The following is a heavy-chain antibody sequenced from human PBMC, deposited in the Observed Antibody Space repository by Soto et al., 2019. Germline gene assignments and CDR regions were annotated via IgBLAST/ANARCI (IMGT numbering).Heavy chain of an antibody. CDR2: ISGSGGST. J-gene: IGHJ5*02. CDR1: GFTFSSYA. D-gene: IGHD3-22*01. Sequence: GGSLRLSCAASGFTFSSYAMSWVRQAPGKGLEWVSAISGSGGSTNYNPSLKSRVTISVDKSKNQFSLKLSSVTAADTAVYYCARSRVINNWFDPWGQGTLVTVSS. CDR3: ARSRVINNWFDP. V-gene: IGHV3-23*02.